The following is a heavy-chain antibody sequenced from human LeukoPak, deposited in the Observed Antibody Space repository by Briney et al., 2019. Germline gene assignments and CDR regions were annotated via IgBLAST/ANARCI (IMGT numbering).Heavy chain of an antibody. Sequence: SETLSLTCTVSGGSISRDNWWGWVRQPPGKGLEWIGEIYHSGSTNYNPSLKSRVTISVDKSKNQFSLNLSSVTAADTAVYYCASRSSGWFFDYWGQGTLVTVSS. CDR1: GGSISRDNW. D-gene: IGHD6-19*01. CDR3: ASRSSGWFFDY. V-gene: IGHV4-4*02. CDR2: IYHSGST. J-gene: IGHJ4*02.